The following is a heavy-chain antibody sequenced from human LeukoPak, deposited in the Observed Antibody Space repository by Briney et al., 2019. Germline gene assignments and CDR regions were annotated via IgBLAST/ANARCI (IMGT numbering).Heavy chain of an antibody. D-gene: IGHD2-2*02. J-gene: IGHJ6*03. Sequence: SVKVSCKASGGTFSSYAISWVRQAPGQGLEWMGGIIPIFGTANYAQKFQGRVTITTGESTSTAYMELSSLRSEDTAVYYCALASCTSCYTSYYYYYMDVWGKGTTVTVSS. CDR3: ALASCTSCYTSYYYYYMDV. CDR2: IIPIFGTA. CDR1: GGTFSSYA. V-gene: IGHV1-69*05.